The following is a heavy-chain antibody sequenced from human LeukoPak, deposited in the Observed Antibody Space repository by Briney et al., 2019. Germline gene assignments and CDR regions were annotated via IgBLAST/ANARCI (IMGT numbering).Heavy chain of an antibody. V-gene: IGHV2-26*01. D-gene: IGHD3-16*02. CDR1: GFSLSNARMG. CDR3: ARIRGSFLGDYSDY. J-gene: IGHJ4*02. CDR2: IFSNDEK. Sequence: KESGPVLVKPTEILTLTCTVSGFSLSNARMGVSWIRQPPGKALEWLAHIFSNDEKSYSTSLKSRLTISKDTSKSQVVLTMTNMDPVDTATYYCARIRGSFLGDYSDYWGQGTLVTVSS.